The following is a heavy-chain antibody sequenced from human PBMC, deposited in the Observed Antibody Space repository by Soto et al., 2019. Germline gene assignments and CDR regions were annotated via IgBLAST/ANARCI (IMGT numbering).Heavy chain of an antibody. CDR3: AHAYYDFWSGYSSSALYGMDV. D-gene: IGHD3-3*01. Sequence: NPSETLSLTCAISGDSVSSNSAAWNWIRQSPSRGLEWLGRTYYRSKWYNDYAVSVKSRITINPDTSKNQFSLQLNSVTPEDTAVYYCAHAYYDFWSGYSSSALYGMDVWGQGTTVTVSS. J-gene: IGHJ6*02. V-gene: IGHV6-1*01. CDR1: GDSVSSNSAA. CDR2: TYYRSKWYN.